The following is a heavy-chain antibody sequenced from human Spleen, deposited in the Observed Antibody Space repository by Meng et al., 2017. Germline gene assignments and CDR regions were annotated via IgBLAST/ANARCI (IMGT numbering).Heavy chain of an antibody. CDR1: GGSISSDTTY. CDR3: ARGPTTMAHDFDY. Sequence: SETLSLTCTVSGGSISSDTTYWSWIRQPAGKGLEWIGLIYTSGSTKYNPSLKTRVTMSIDTSKTQLSLELSSVTAADTAVYYCARGPTTMAHDFDYWGQGTLVTVSS. D-gene: IGHD4-11*01. V-gene: IGHV4-61*02. J-gene: IGHJ4*02. CDR2: IYTSGST.